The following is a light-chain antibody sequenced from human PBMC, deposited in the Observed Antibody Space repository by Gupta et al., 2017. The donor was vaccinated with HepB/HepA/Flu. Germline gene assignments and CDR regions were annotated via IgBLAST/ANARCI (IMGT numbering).Light chain of an antibody. Sequence: PVTLSVSPGERATLSCRASQRISTNLAWYQQKPGQAPSVLIYGSFTRATGIPARFSGSGSGTEFTLTISSLQSEDFAVYFCQQDNNWPLTFGGGTKVEIK. CDR3: QQDNNWPLT. CDR1: QRISTN. V-gene: IGKV3-15*01. J-gene: IGKJ4*01. CDR2: GSF.